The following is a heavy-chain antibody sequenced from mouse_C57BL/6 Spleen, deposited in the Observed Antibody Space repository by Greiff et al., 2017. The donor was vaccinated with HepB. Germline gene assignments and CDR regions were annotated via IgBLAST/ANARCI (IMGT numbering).Heavy chain of an antibody. CDR1: GYTFTSYW. Sequence: VQLQQSGTVLARPGASVKMSCKTSGYTFTSYWMHWVKQRPGQGLEWIGAIYPGNSDTSYNQKFKGKAKLTAVTSASTAYMELSSLTNEDSAVYYCTPYYYGSCLFAYWGQGTLVTVSA. CDR3: TPYYYGSCLFAY. CDR2: IYPGNSDT. V-gene: IGHV1-5*01. J-gene: IGHJ3*01. D-gene: IGHD1-1*01.